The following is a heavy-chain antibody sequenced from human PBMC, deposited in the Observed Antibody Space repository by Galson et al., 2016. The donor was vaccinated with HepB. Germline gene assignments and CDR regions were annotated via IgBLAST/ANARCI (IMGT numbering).Heavy chain of an antibody. V-gene: IGHV1-69*04. CDR3: ARQKAVFALYYFDY. J-gene: IGHJ4*02. CDR1: GGTFSSYA. CDR2: IIPILGIA. Sequence: SVKVSCKASGGTFSSYAISWVRQAPGQGLEWMGRIIPILGIANYAQKFQGRVTITADKSTSTACMELSSLRSEDTAVYYCARQKAVFALYYFDYWGQGTLVTVSS.